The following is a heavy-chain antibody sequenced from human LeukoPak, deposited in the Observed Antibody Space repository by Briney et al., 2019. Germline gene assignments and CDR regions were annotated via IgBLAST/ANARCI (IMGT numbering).Heavy chain of an antibody. Sequence: SETLSLTCTVSGGSISSYYWSWIRQPPGKGLEWIGYIYYSGSTNYNPSLKSRVTISVDTSKNQFSLKLSSVTAADTAVYYCARTNRLTPTHAFDIWGQGTMVTVSS. D-gene: IGHD2-15*01. V-gene: IGHV4-59*12. J-gene: IGHJ3*02. CDR3: ARTNRLTPTHAFDI. CDR2: IYYSGST. CDR1: GGSISSYY.